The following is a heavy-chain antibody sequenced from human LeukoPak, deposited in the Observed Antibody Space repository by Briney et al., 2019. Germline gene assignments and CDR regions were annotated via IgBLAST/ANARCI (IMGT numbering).Heavy chain of an antibody. J-gene: IGHJ6*02. CDR2: IWYDGSNK. D-gene: IGHD2-2*02. Sequence: PGGSLRLSCAASGFTFSSYGMHWVRQAPGKGLEWVAVIWYDGSNKYYADSVKGRFTISRDNSKNTLYLQMNSLRAEDTAVYYCARENRCSSTSCYKGYTNRVNYGMDVWGQGTTVTVSS. V-gene: IGHV3-33*01. CDR1: GFTFSSYG. CDR3: ARENRCSSTSCYKGYTNRVNYGMDV.